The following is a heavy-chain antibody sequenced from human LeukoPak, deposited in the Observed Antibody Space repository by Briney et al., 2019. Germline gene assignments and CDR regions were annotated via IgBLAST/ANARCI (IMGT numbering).Heavy chain of an antibody. CDR2: IYPGDSDT. CDR1: GYSFTSYW. D-gene: IGHD6-13*01. V-gene: IGHV5-51*01. Sequence: GESLQISCKGSGYSFTSYWIAWVRQMPGKGLEWMGVIYPGDSDTRYSPSFQGQVTISADKSISTAYVQWSSLKASDTAMYYCARRSGSSWPDYWGQGTLVTVSS. J-gene: IGHJ4*02. CDR3: ARRSGSSWPDY.